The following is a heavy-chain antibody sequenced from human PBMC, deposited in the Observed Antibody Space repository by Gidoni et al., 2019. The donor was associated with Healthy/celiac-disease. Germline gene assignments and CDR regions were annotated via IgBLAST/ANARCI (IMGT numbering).Heavy chain of an antibody. J-gene: IGHJ4*02. CDR2: INPGNGNT. CDR3: ARGLVGEVAPN. CDR1: GYTFTSYA. V-gene: IGHV1-3*01. Sequence: QVQLVQSGAEVTKPGASVKVSCKASGYTFTSYAMHWVRQAPGQRLEWLGWINPGNGNTKYSQKFQGRVTITRDTSASTAYMELSSLRSEDTAVYYCARGLVGEVAPNWGQGTLVTVSS.